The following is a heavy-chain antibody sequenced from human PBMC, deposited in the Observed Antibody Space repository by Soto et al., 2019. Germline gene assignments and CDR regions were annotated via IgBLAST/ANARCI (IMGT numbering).Heavy chain of an antibody. J-gene: IGHJ4*02. D-gene: IGHD6-19*01. CDR1: GYSFTSYW. Sequence: PGESLKISCKGSGYSFTSYWIGWVRQMPGKGLEWMGIIDPDSNTRYSPSFQGQVTISADKSINTAYLQWSSLKAADTAMYYCARRTYSSGWRHYFDYWGRGTLVTVSS. V-gene: IGHV5-51*01. CDR3: ARRTYSSGWRHYFDY. CDR2: IDPDSNT.